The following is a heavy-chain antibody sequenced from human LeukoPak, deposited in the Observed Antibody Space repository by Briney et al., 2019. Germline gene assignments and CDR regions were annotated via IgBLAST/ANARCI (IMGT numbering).Heavy chain of an antibody. J-gene: IGHJ5*02. D-gene: IGHD2-15*01. CDR2: ISAYNGNT. V-gene: IGHV1-18*04. CDR1: GYTFTSYG. Sequence: GASVKVSCKASGYTFTSYGISWVRQAPGQGLEWMGWISAYNGNTNYAQKLQGRVTMTTDTSTSTAYMELRSLRSDDTAVYYCARDVGTAGWDIRFDPWGQGTLVTVSS. CDR3: ARDVGTAGWDIRFDP.